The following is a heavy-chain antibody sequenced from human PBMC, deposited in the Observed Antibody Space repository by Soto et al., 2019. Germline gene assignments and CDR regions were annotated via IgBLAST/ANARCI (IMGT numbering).Heavy chain of an antibody. J-gene: IGHJ3*02. Sequence: GASVKVSCTASGYTFTSYARHWVRQAPGQRLEWMGWINAGNGNTKYSQKFQGRVTITRDTSASTAYMELSSLRSEDTAVYYCASALRGDYLIAFDIWGQGTMVTVSS. V-gene: IGHV1-3*01. CDR1: GYTFTSYA. D-gene: IGHD4-17*01. CDR3: ASALRGDYLIAFDI. CDR2: INAGNGNT.